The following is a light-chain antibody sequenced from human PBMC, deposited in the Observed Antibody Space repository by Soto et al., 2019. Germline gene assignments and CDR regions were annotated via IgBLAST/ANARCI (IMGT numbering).Light chain of an antibody. CDR3: QQYSHWPRT. Sequence: DSQMTQSPSCRSASFGDKGIITGRASQAISSYLAWYQQKPGKVPKLLIYAASTLQSGVPSRFIGSGSGTEFTLTISSLQSEDFAVYYCQQYSHWPRTFAHGTKVDI. J-gene: IGKJ1*01. CDR1: QAISSY. V-gene: IGKV1-27*01. CDR2: AAS.